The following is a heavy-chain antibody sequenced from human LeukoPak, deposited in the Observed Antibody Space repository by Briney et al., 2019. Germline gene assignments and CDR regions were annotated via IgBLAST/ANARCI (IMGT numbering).Heavy chain of an antibody. Sequence: PSETLSLTCAVYIDSFSNYHWNWIRQTPAKGMEWIGEVNESGGTNISPSLRSRVILSVDTLKNQFSLKLISVTVADTAIYYCARGQGATVPQVGKNWFDPWGQGTRVTVSS. J-gene: IGHJ5*02. D-gene: IGHD1-26*01. CDR1: IDSFSNYH. CDR2: VNESGGT. CDR3: ARGQGATVPQVGKNWFDP. V-gene: IGHV4-34*01.